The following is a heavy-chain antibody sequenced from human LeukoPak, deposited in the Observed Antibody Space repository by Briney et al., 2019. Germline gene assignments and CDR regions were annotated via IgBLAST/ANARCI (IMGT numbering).Heavy chain of an antibody. V-gene: IGHV4-30-4*01. CDR3: ARGYRGNWFDP. CDR2: IYYSGTT. J-gene: IGHJ5*02. CDR1: GGSISSGDYY. Sequence: SETLSLTCTVSGGSISSGDYYWSWIRQPPGKGLEWIGYIYYSGTTYYNPSLKSRVTISVDTSKNQFSLKLSSVTAADTAVYYCARGYRGNWFDPWGQGTLVTVSS. D-gene: IGHD1-26*01.